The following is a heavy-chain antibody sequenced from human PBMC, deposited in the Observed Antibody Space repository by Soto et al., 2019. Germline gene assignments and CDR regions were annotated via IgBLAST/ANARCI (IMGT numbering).Heavy chain of an antibody. Sequence: SGGSLRLSCAASGFTFSSYSMNWVRQAPGKGLEWVSSISSSSSYIYYADSVKGRFTISRDNAKNPLYLQMNSLRAEDTAVYYCARDRSSWYIDYWGQGTLVTVSS. V-gene: IGHV3-21*01. J-gene: IGHJ4*02. CDR3: ARDRSSWYIDY. CDR1: GFTFSSYS. D-gene: IGHD6-13*01. CDR2: ISSSSSYI.